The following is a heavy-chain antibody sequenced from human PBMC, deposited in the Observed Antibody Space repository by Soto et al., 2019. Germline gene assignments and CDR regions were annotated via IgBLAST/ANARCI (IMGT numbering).Heavy chain of an antibody. CDR2: ISSSSSYI. V-gene: IGHV3-21*01. D-gene: IGHD6-13*01. CDR3: AREGGTGAAAEIDY. CDR1: GFTFSSYS. J-gene: IGHJ4*02. Sequence: EVQLVESGGGLVKPGGSLRLSCAASGFTFSSYSMNWVRQAPGKGLEWVSSISSSSSYIYYADSVKGRFTISRDNAKNSLYLQMNSLRDEDTAVYYCAREGGTGAAAEIDYWGQGTLVTVSS.